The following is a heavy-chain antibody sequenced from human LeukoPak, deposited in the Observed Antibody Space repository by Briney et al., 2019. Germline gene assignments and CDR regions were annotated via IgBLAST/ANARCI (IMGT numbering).Heavy chain of an antibody. Sequence: GGSLRRSCSASGFTFGSYAMAWVRRAPGKGLEWVSSIDSSGGNTYYADSVKGRFTISRDNSRNTLYLQMNSLRAEDTAVYHCAKYYFSDVPRPSDYWGQGTLVTVSS. CDR2: IDSSGGNT. CDR1: GFTFGSYA. CDR3: AKYYFSDVPRPSDY. D-gene: IGHD3-10*01. V-gene: IGHV3-23*01. J-gene: IGHJ4*02.